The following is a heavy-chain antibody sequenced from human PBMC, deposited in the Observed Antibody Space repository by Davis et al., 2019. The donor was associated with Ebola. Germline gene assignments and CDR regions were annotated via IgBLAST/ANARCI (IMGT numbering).Heavy chain of an antibody. D-gene: IGHD6-19*01. CDR3: ARAGSGWSRDYYYYDMDV. CDR1: GYTFTSYD. J-gene: IGHJ6*02. Sequence: ASVKVSCKASGYTFTSYDINWVRQATGQGLEWMGWMNPNSGNTGYAQKFQGRVTMTRNTSISTAYMELSSLRSEDTALYYCARAGSGWSRDYYYYDMDVWGQGTTVTVSS. V-gene: IGHV1-8*01. CDR2: MNPNSGNT.